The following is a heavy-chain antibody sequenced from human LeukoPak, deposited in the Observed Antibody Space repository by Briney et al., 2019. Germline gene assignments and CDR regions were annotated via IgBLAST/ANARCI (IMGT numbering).Heavy chain of an antibody. CDR3: ASFTHGNSGGFDI. Sequence: SVKVSCKASGGTFSSYAISWVRQAPGQGLEWMGGIIPIFGTANYAQKFQGRVTITTDESTSTGYMELSSLTSEDTAVYYCASFTHGNSGGFDIWGQGTMVTVSS. D-gene: IGHD4-23*01. CDR2: IIPIFGTA. CDR1: GGTFSSYA. V-gene: IGHV1-69*05. J-gene: IGHJ3*02.